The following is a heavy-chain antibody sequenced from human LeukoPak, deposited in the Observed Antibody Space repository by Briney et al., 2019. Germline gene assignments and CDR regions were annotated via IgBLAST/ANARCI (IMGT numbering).Heavy chain of an antibody. V-gene: IGHV3-21*01. CDR3: ARDHYMDV. CDR1: GFVFSSFG. J-gene: IGHJ6*03. Sequence: GGSLRLSCEASGFVFSSFGVLWVRQTPGKGLEWVSSISSSSSYIYYADSVKGRFTISRDNAKNSLYLQMNSLRAEDTAVYYCARDHYMDVWGKGTTVTVSS. CDR2: ISSSSSYI.